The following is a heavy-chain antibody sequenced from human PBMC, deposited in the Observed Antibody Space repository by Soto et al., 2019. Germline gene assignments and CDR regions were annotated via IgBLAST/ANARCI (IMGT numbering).Heavy chain of an antibody. D-gene: IGHD6-13*01. V-gene: IGHV1-3*01. Sequence: ASVKVSCKASGYTFTSYGIHWVRQAPGQRLEWMGWINAANGDTKYSPKFQGRVTITRDTSASTAYMELSSLRSEDTAVYFCVRRHVSATGMDWFDPWDQGTLVTVSS. J-gene: IGHJ5*02. CDR1: GYTFTSYG. CDR2: INAANGDT. CDR3: VRRHVSATGMDWFDP.